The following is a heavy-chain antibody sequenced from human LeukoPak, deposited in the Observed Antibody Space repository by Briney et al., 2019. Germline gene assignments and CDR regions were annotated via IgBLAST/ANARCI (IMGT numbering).Heavy chain of an antibody. Sequence: GGSLRLSCAASGFTFSSYAMSWVRQAPGKGLEWVSAISGSGGSTYYADSVKGRFTISRDNSKNTLYLQMNSLRVEDTAVYYCARGFDYSNYGDAWGQGTLVTVSS. CDR2: ISGSGGST. J-gene: IGHJ5*02. V-gene: IGHV3-23*01. CDR3: ARGFDYSNYGDA. CDR1: GFTFSSYA. D-gene: IGHD4-11*01.